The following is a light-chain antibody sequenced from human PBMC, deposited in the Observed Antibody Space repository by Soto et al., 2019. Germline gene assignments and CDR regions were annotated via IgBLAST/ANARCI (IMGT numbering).Light chain of an antibody. Sequence: QSVLTRAPSASGAPGQRVTISCSGSSSNIGSNYVYWYQQLPGTAPKLLIYRNNQRPSGVPDRFSGSKSGTSASLAISGLRSEDEADYYCAAWDDSLSGYVFGTGTKVTVL. CDR1: SSNIGSNY. V-gene: IGLV1-47*01. J-gene: IGLJ1*01. CDR3: AAWDDSLSGYV. CDR2: RNN.